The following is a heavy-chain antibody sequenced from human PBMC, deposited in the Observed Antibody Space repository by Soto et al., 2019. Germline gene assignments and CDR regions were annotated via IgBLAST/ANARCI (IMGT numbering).Heavy chain of an antibody. CDR3: AKDSTMVRGVIVGFFDY. V-gene: IGHV3-23*01. CDR2: ISGSGGST. J-gene: IGHJ4*02. Sequence: GVSLRLSCAASGFTFSSYVMSWVRQAPGKGLEWVSAISGSGGSTYYADSVKGRFTISRDNSKNTLYLQMNSLRAEDTAVYYCAKDSTMVRGVIVGFFDYWGQGTLVTVSS. D-gene: IGHD3-10*01. CDR1: GFTFSSYV.